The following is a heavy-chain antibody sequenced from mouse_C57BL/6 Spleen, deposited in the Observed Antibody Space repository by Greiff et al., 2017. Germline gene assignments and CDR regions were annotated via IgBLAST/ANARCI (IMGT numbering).Heavy chain of an antibody. J-gene: IGHJ2*01. CDR1: GFTFSSYG. Sequence: EVQGVESGGDLVKPGGSLKLSCAASGFTFSSYGMSWVRQTPDTRLEWVATISSGGSYTYYPDSVKGRFTISRDNAKNTLYLQMSSLKSEDTAMYYCARLELGGYYFDYWGQGTTLTVSS. V-gene: IGHV5-6*01. D-gene: IGHD4-1*01. CDR2: ISSGGSYT. CDR3: ARLELGGYYFDY.